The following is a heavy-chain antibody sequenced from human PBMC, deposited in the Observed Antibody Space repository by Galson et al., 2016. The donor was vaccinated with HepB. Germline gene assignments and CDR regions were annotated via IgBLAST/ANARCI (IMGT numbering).Heavy chain of an antibody. J-gene: IGHJ4*02. D-gene: IGHD3-22*01. CDR3: AGRDYYDSSGYYY. Sequence: TLSLTCTVSGGSISSGGYYWSWIRQHPGKGLEWIGYIYYSGSTYYNPSLKSRATISVDTSKNQFSLKLSSVTAADTAVYYCAGRDYYDSSGYYYWGQGTLVTVSS. CDR1: GGSISSGGYY. V-gene: IGHV4-31*03. CDR2: IYYSGST.